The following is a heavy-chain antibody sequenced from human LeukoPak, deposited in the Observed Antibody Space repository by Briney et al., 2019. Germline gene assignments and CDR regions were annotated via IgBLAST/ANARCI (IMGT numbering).Heavy chain of an antibody. V-gene: IGHV3-7*05. CDR3: ARENVDYDFWSGYPNWFDP. CDR1: GFTFSNYW. J-gene: IGHJ5*02. CDR2: IRQDGSEK. Sequence: GGSLRLSCAASGFTFSNYWMSWVGQAPGKGLEWVANIRQDGSEKYYVDSVKGRFTISRDNAKKSLYLQMNSLRAEDTAVYYCARENVDYDFWSGYPNWFDPWGQGTLVTVSS. D-gene: IGHD3-3*01.